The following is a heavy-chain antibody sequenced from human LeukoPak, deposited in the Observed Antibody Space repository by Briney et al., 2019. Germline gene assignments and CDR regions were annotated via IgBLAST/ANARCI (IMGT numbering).Heavy chain of an antibody. D-gene: IGHD5-18*01. Sequence: PSETLSLTCTVSGGSISSSSYYWGWIRQPPGKGLEWIGSIYYSGSTYYNPSLKSRVTISVDTSKNQFSLKLSSVTAADTAVYYCARVPPSYSYGPLGYFDYWGQGTLVTVSS. J-gene: IGHJ4*02. CDR2: IYYSGST. CDR3: ARVPPSYSYGPLGYFDY. CDR1: GGSISSSSYY. V-gene: IGHV4-39*07.